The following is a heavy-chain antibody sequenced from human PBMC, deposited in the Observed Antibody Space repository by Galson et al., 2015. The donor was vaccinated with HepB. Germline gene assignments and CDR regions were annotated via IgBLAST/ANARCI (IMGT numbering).Heavy chain of an antibody. J-gene: IGHJ3*02. CDR2: ISGSGGSI. CDR1: GLTLSTYA. Sequence: SLRLSCAASGLTLSTYAMSWVRQAPGKGLEWLSTISGSGGSIYYADSVKGRFAISRYNSKSTLYLQMNGLRAEDTAVYFCAKFYSGTYYLDAFDIWGHGTLVTVSS. D-gene: IGHD1-26*01. CDR3: AKFYSGTYYLDAFDI. V-gene: IGHV3-23*01.